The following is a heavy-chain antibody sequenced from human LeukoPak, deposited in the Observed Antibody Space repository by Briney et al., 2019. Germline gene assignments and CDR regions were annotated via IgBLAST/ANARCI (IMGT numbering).Heavy chain of an antibody. Sequence: ASVKVSCKASGGTFSSYTISWVRQAPGQGLEWMGRINPNSGGTNYAQKFQGRVTMTRDTSISTAYMELSRLRSDDTAVYYCARGYCSGGSCYSVENWFDPWGQGTLVTVSS. CDR3: ARGYCSGGSCYSVENWFDP. J-gene: IGHJ5*02. D-gene: IGHD2-15*01. CDR2: INPNSGGT. CDR1: GGTFSSYT. V-gene: IGHV1-2*06.